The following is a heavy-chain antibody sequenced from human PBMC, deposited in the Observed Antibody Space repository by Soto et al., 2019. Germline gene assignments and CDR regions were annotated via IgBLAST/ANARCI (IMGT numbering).Heavy chain of an antibody. Sequence: GGSLRLSCAASGFTFSNAWMSWVRQAPGKGLEWVGRIKSKTDGGTTDYAAPVKGRFTISRDDSKNTLYLQMNSLKTEDTAVYYCTTDALLWFGGSDYWGQGTLVTVSS. D-gene: IGHD3-10*01. CDR3: TTDALLWFGGSDY. J-gene: IGHJ4*02. CDR2: IKSKTDGGTT. CDR1: GFTFSNAW. V-gene: IGHV3-15*01.